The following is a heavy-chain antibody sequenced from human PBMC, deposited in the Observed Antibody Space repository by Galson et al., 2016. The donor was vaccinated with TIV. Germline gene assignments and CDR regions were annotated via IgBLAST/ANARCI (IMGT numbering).Heavy chain of an antibody. J-gene: IGHJ4*02. CDR2: IYPGDSDT. D-gene: IGHD3-10*01. V-gene: IGHV5-51*03. Sequence: QSGAEVKQPGESLKISCKGSGYGLTNYWIGWVRQMPGKGLEWVGIIYPGDSDTRYRPFFQGQVIISADKSIVSAGESITTAYLQWTSLKAADTAMYYCARLDDLGSWIVYWGQGTLVSVSS. CDR3: ARLDDLGSWIVY. CDR1: GYGLTNYW.